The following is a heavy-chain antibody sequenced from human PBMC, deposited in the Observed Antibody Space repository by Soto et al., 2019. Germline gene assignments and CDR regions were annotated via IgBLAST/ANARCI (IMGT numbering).Heavy chain of an antibody. D-gene: IGHD6-13*01. CDR3: AREGGLAAAGRNWFDP. Sequence: SCAASGFTVSSNYMSWVRQTPGKGLQWIGQINHSGSTNYNPSLKSRVTISIDTSKNQFSLKLSSVTAADTAFYYCAREGGLAAAGRNWFDPWGQGTLVTVSS. V-gene: IGHV4-34*09. CDR1: GFTVSSNY. J-gene: IGHJ5*02. CDR2: INHSGST.